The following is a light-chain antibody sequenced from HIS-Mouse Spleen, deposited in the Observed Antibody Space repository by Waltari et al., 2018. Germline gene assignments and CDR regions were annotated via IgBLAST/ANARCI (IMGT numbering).Light chain of an antibody. CDR3: SSYTSSSTLEV. V-gene: IGLV2-14*01. Sequence: QSALTQPASVSGSPGQSITISCTGTSSDVGGYNYVSWYQQPPGKAPQPLIYEVSNRPSGVSNRFSGSKSGNTASLTISGLQAEDEADYYCSSYTSSSTLEVFGTGTKVTVL. CDR2: EVS. CDR1: SSDVGGYNY. J-gene: IGLJ1*01.